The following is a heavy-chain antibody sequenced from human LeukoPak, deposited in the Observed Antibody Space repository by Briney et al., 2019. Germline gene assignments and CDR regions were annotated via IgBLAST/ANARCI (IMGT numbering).Heavy chain of an antibody. CDR1: GGTFSSYA. CDR3: ARDRDFWSGYKAPGYYYGMDV. Sequence: ASVKVSCKASGGTFSSYAISWVRQAPGQGLEWMGGIIPIFGTANYAQKFQGRVTITADKSTSTAYMELSSLRSEDTAVYYCARDRDFWSGYKAPGYYYGMDVWGQGTTVTVSS. J-gene: IGHJ6*02. V-gene: IGHV1-69*06. D-gene: IGHD3-3*01. CDR2: IIPIFGTA.